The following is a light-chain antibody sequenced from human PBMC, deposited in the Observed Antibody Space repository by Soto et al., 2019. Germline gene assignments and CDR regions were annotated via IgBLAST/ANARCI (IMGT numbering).Light chain of an antibody. CDR1: QSVTSNY. CDR2: GAS. Sequence: EIVLTQSPGTLSLSPWERATLSCRVSQSVTSNYIAWYQQKPGQAPRLLIYGASSRATGIPDRFSGSGSGTDFTLTISRLEPADFAVYYCQRYGSSRPWTFGQGTKVDIK. V-gene: IGKV3-20*01. CDR3: QRYGSSRPWT. J-gene: IGKJ1*01.